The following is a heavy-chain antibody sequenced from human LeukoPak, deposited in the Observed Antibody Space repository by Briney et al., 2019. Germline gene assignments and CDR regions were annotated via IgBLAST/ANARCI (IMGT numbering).Heavy chain of an antibody. CDR2: IYYSGNT. V-gene: IGHV4-39*07. J-gene: IGHJ4*02. CDR1: GGSISSSRYY. D-gene: IGHD6-13*01. Sequence: SETLSLTCAVSGGSISSSRYYWGWIRQPPGKGLEWIGSIYYSGNTYYNPSLNSRVTISVDTSKNRFSLNLSSVTAADTAVYYCARLGQLAFDYWGQGTLVTVSS. CDR3: ARLGQLAFDY.